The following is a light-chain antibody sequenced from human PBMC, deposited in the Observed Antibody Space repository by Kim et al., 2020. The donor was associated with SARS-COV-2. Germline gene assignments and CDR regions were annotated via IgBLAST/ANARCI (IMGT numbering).Light chain of an antibody. CDR3: CSYAGGSTV. J-gene: IGLJ2*01. Sequence: QSALTQPASVSGSPGQSITISCTGTSSDVGSYNLVSWYQQHPGKAPKLMIYEVSKRPSGVSNRFSGSKSGNTASLTISGLQAEDEADYYCCSYAGGSTVFGGGTKVTVL. V-gene: IGLV2-23*02. CDR1: SSDVGSYNL. CDR2: EVS.